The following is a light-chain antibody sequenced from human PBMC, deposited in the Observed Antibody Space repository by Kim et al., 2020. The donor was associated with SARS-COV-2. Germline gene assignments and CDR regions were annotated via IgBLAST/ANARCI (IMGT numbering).Light chain of an antibody. CDR2: AVS. CDR3: SSYTRSGTLYVI. CDR1: RSDIGDYKY. Sequence: SITISCTGTRSDIGDYKYVSWYQHHPGKAPTLIIYAVSDRPSGISNRFSGSKSGNTASLTISRLQPEDEADYYCSSYTRSGTLYVIFGGGTQLTVL. J-gene: IGLJ2*01. V-gene: IGLV2-14*03.